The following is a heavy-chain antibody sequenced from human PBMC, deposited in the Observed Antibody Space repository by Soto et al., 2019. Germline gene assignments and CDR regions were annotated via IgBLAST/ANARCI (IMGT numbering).Heavy chain of an antibody. CDR1: GGTFSSYA. Sequence: QVQLVQSGAEVKKPGSSVKVSCKASGGTFSSYAISWVRQAPGQGLEWMGGIIPIFGTANYAQKFQGRVTFTADESTSTAYMELSSLKSEDTAVYYCARSLSFRYQLLKRGMDVWGQGTTVTVSS. CDR3: ARSLSFRYQLLKRGMDV. D-gene: IGHD2-2*01. J-gene: IGHJ6*02. V-gene: IGHV1-69*01. CDR2: IIPIFGTA.